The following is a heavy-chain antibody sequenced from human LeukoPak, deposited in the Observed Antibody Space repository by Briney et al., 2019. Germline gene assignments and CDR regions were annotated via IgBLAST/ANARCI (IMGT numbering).Heavy chain of an antibody. CDR1: GITFSNYN. Sequence: GGSLRLSCAAPGITFSNYNINWVRQAPGKGLEWISSITSSSSYTFYADSVKGRFTISRDNSKNTLYLQMNSLRAEDTAVYYCAKSRGGGTGSYFDYWGQGTLVTVSS. CDR3: AKSRGGGTGSYFDY. D-gene: IGHD2-15*01. J-gene: IGHJ4*02. CDR2: ITSSSSYT. V-gene: IGHV3-21*04.